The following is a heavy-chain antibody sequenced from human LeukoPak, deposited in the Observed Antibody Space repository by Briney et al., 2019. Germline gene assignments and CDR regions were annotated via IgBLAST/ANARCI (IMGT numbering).Heavy chain of an antibody. CDR1: GFTFSTYS. CDR3: ARVPSDY. V-gene: IGHV3-21*01. CDR2: ISSGSSYI. Sequence: GGSLRLSCEASGFTFSTYSMNWVRQAPGKGLEWVSSISSGSSYIYYADSVKGRFTISRDNTKNPLYLQMNSLRAEDTAMYFCARVPSDYWGQGTLVTVSS. J-gene: IGHJ4*02.